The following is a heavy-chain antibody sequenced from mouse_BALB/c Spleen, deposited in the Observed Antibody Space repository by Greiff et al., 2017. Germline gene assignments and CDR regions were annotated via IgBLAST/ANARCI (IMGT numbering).Heavy chain of an antibody. CDR3: ARKGGYGSSYWYFDV. CDR2: ISTYYGDA. CDR1: GYTFTDYA. V-gene: IGHV1S137*01. Sequence: VQLQQSGAELVRPGVSVKISCKGSGYTFTDYAMHWVKQSHAKSLEWIGVISTYYGDASYNQKFKGKATMTVDKSSSTAYMELARLTSEDSAIYYCARKGGYGSSYWYFDVWGAGTTVTVSS. J-gene: IGHJ1*01. D-gene: IGHD1-1*01.